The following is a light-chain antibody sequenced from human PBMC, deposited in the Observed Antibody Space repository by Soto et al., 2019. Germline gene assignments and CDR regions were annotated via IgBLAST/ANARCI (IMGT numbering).Light chain of an antibody. CDR3: SSYAGRTLYV. J-gene: IGLJ1*01. V-gene: IGLV2-8*01. Sequence: QSALTQPPSASGSPGQSVTISCTGTSSDVGGYNYVSWYQQHPGKAPKLLIHEVSKRPSGVTDRVSGSKSGNTASLTVSGLQPEDEADYYCSSYAGRTLYVFGTGTKLTVL. CDR1: SSDVGGYNY. CDR2: EVS.